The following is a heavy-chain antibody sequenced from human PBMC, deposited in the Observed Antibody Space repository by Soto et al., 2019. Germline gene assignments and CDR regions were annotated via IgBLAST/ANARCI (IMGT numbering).Heavy chain of an antibody. V-gene: IGHV4-39*01. D-gene: IGHD5-12*01. CDR3: ARLGYSGYEGWFDP. J-gene: IGHJ5*02. Sequence: SETLSLTCTVSGGSISSSSYYWGWIRQPPGKGLEWIGSIYYSGSTYYNPSLKSRVTISVDTSKNQFSLKLSSVTAADTAVYYCARLGYSGYEGWFDPWGQGTLVTVSS. CDR2: IYYSGST. CDR1: GGSISSSSYY.